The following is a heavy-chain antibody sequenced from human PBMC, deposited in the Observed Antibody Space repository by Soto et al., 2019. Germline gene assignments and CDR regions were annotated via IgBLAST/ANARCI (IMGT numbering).Heavy chain of an antibody. CDR2: IKSKTDGGTT. CDR3: TTVFTGTRRTKDRRGAFDI. J-gene: IGHJ3*02. CDR1: GFTFSNAW. V-gene: IGHV3-15*01. D-gene: IGHD1-7*01. Sequence: GGSLRLSCAASGFTFSNAWMSWVRQAPGKGLEWVGRIKSKTDGGTTDYAAPVKGRFTISRDDSKNTLYLQMNSLKTEDTAVYYCTTVFTGTRRTKDRRGAFDIWGQGTMVTVSS.